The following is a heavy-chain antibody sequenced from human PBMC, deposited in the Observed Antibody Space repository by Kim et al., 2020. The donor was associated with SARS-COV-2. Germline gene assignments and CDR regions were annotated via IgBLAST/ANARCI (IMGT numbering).Heavy chain of an antibody. D-gene: IGHD3-3*01. Sequence: GGSLRLSCAASGFTFSSYAMSWVRQAPGKGLEWVSAISGSGGRIYYADSVKGRFTISRDNSKNTLYLQMNSLRAEDTAVYYCAKDLIRFLEWLSESDAFVRWGQGTMVIVS. CDR1: GFTFSSYA. CDR2: ISGSGGRI. V-gene: IGHV3-23*01. J-gene: IGHJ3*02. CDR3: AKDLIRFLEWLSESDAFVR.